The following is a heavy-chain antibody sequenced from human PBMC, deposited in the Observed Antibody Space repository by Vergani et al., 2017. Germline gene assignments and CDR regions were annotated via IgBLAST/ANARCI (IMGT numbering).Heavy chain of an antibody. V-gene: IGHV3-64*01. D-gene: IGHD3-9*01. CDR3: ARVFQGSRDAWYYYYGMDV. J-gene: IGHJ6*02. CDR2: ISGNGGST. Sequence: EVQLVESGGGLVQPGGSLRLSCAASGFTLSSYALHWVRPAPGKGLEYVSAISGNGGSTYYANSVKGRFIISRDNTKTTLYLQMGSLRAEDMAVYYCARVFQGSRDAWYYYYGMDVWGQGTTVTVSS. CDR1: GFTLSSYA.